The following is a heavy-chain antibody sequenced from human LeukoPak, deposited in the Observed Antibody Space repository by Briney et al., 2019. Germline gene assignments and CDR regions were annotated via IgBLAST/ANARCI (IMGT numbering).Heavy chain of an antibody. D-gene: IGHD5-12*01. CDR2: IYYSGST. CDR1: GGSISSDY. V-gene: IGHV4-59*01. J-gene: IGHJ4*02. CDR3: ARVSGYDWESFYDY. Sequence: PSETLSLTCTVSGGSISSDYWSWIRQPPGKGLEWIGYIYYSGSTNYNPSLKSRVTISVDTSKNQFSLKLSPVTAADTAVYYCARVSGYDWESFYDYWGQGTLVTVSS.